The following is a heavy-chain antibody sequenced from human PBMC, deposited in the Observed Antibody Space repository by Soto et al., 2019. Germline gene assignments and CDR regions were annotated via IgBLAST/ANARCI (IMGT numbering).Heavy chain of an antibody. Sequence: ASVKVSCKASGYTFTSYYMHWVRQAPGQGLEWMGIINPSGGSTSYAQKFQGRVTMTRDTSTSTVYMEPSSLRSEDTAVYYCARGYYDSSGPLLYYFDYWGQGTLVTVSS. V-gene: IGHV1-46*01. D-gene: IGHD3-22*01. J-gene: IGHJ4*02. CDR1: GYTFTSYY. CDR2: INPSGGST. CDR3: ARGYYDSSGPLLYYFDY.